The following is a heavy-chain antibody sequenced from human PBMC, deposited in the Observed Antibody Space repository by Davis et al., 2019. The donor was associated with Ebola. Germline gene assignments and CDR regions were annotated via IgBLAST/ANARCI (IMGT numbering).Heavy chain of an antibody. D-gene: IGHD6-19*01. Sequence: ASVKVSCKASGYTFTGYYMHRVRQAPGQGLEWMGWINPNSGGANYAQKFQGWVTMTRDTSISTAYMELSRLRSDDTAVYYCARDRPSAVADYYYYGMDVWGQGTTVTVSS. CDR2: INPNSGGA. J-gene: IGHJ6*02. CDR1: GYTFTGYY. V-gene: IGHV1-2*04. CDR3: ARDRPSAVADYYYYGMDV.